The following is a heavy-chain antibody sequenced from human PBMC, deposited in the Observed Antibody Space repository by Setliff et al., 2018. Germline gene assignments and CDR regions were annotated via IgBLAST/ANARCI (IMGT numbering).Heavy chain of an antibody. CDR2: VFTATDDT. CDR1: GYSFTKYF. Sequence: ASVKVSCKTSGYSFTKYFLHWVRQAPGQGLEWMGRVFTATDDTQFRTEFQGRVTMTRDTSISTAYMELNRVRSDDTAIYYCARDMGATSAEDYWGQGTLVTVSS. J-gene: IGHJ4*02. V-gene: IGHV1-2*06. CDR3: ARDMGATSAEDY.